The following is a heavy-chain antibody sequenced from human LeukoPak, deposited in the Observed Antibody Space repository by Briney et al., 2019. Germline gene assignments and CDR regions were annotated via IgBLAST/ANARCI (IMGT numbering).Heavy chain of an antibody. V-gene: IGHV3-33*01. CDR2: IWSDGSNK. Sequence: QPGRSLRLSCAASGFTFSNYGMHWIRQAPGKGLEWVAVIWSDGSNKYYADSVKGRFTISRDNSKNTLYLQMNSLRAEDTAVYYCARGGELGVRDWFDPWGQGTLVTVSS. J-gene: IGHJ5*02. CDR1: GFTFSNYG. CDR3: ARGGELGVRDWFDP. D-gene: IGHD3-10*01.